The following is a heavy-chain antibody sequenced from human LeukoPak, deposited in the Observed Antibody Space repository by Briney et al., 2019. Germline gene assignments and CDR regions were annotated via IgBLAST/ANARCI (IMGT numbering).Heavy chain of an antibody. Sequence: SQTLSLTCAISGDSVSSNSAAWNWIRQSPSSGLEWLGRTYYRSKWYNDYAVSVKSRIAINPDTSKNQFSLQLNSVTPEDTAIYYCTRGRGYSVFDSWGQGTLVTVSS. CDR3: TRGRGYSVFDS. J-gene: IGHJ4*02. CDR1: GDSVSSNSAA. V-gene: IGHV6-1*01. CDR2: TYYRSKWYN. D-gene: IGHD5/OR15-5a*01.